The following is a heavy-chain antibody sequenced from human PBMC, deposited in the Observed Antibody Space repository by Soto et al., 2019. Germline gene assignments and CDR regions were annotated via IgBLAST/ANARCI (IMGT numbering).Heavy chain of an antibody. CDR2: IYSSGST. D-gene: IGHD2-2*01. CDR1: GGSISSSSYY. V-gene: IGHV4-39*01. Sequence: PSETLSLTCTVSGGSISSSSYYWGWIRQPPGKGLEWIGSIYSSGSTYYNPSLNSRVTVSVDTSKNQFSLKVTSVTAADTAVYYCARLYGYCIRNSCHGHYAMDVWGQGTTVTVSS. CDR3: ARLYGYCIRNSCHGHYAMDV. J-gene: IGHJ6*02.